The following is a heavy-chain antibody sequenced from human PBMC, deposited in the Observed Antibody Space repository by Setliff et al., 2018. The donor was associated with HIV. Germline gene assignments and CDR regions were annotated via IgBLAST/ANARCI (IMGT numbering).Heavy chain of an antibody. D-gene: IGHD2-15*01. J-gene: IGHJ4*02. CDR1: GESFSGYY. CDR2: ISHSGTT. V-gene: IGHV4-34*01. CDR3: ARDLGGPRNFDN. Sequence: SETLSLTCAVYGESFSGYYWTWIRQPPGKGLEWIGEISHSGTTYYNPSLKSRLTISIDTSKNQFSLKLRSVTAADTAVYYCARDLGGPRNFDNWGQGTLVTVSS.